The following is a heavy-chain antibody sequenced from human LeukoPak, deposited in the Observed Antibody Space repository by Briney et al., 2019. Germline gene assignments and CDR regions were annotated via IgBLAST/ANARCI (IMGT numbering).Heavy chain of an antibody. D-gene: IGHD2-21*01. V-gene: IGHV3-7*01. Sequence: GGSLRLSCAASGFTFSSYWMSWVRQAPGKGLEWVANIKQDGSEKYYVDSVKGRFTISRDNAKNSPYLQMNSLRAEDTAVYYCARPLVGGDQEFYFDYWGQGTLVTVSS. CDR3: ARPLVGGDQEFYFDY. J-gene: IGHJ4*02. CDR2: IKQDGSEK. CDR1: GFTFSSYW.